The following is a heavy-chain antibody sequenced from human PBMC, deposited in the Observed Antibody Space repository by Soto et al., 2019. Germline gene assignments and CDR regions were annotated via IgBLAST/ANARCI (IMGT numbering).Heavy chain of an antibody. D-gene: IGHD5-18*01. CDR2: IWYDGSNK. CDR1: GFTFSSYG. Sequence: GGSLRLSCAASGFTFSSYGMHWVRQAPGKGLEWVAVIWYDGSNKYYADSVKGRFTISRDNSKNTLYLQMNSLRAEDTAVYYCARDLVDTAMVTEPLTFDYWGQGTLVTVSS. J-gene: IGHJ4*02. V-gene: IGHV3-33*01. CDR3: ARDLVDTAMVTEPLTFDY.